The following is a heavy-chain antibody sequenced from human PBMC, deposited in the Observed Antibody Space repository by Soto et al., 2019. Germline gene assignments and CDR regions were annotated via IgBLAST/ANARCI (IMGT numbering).Heavy chain of an antibody. CDR2: ISGSGGST. Sequence: EVQLLESGGGLVQPGGSLRLSCAASGFTFSSYAMSWVRQAPGKGLEWVSAISGSGGSTYYADSVKGRFTISRDNSKNTLYLQMNSLRAEDTAVYYCAKERELGYCSSTSCSSYYYGMDVWGQGTTVTVS. D-gene: IGHD2-2*01. CDR3: AKERELGYCSSTSCSSYYYGMDV. V-gene: IGHV3-23*01. CDR1: GFTFSSYA. J-gene: IGHJ6*02.